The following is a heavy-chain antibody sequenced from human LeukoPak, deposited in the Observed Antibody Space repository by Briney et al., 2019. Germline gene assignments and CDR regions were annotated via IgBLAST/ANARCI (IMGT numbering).Heavy chain of an antibody. CDR3: ARLGRGDIWDY. V-gene: IGHV3-48*03. J-gene: IGHJ4*02. D-gene: IGHD2-15*01. CDR2: ISSSGSSI. CDR1: GSTFSSYE. Sequence: PGGSLRLSCAASGSTFSSYEMNWVRQAPGKGLEWVSYISSSGSSIYYADSVKGRFTISRDNAKNPLYLQMNSLRAEDTAVYYCARLGRGDIWDYWAQGSLVTVSS.